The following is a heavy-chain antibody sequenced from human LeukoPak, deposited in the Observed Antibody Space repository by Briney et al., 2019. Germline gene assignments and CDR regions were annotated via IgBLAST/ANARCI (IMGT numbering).Heavy chain of an antibody. CDR3: ARDKAGPDY. CDR2: INVGKGNT. Sequence: ASVKVSCKASGYTFTNYDMHWVRQAPGQGLEWMGWINVGKGNTKYSEKFQGRVTMTRDTSASTVYMELSSLRSEDTAIYYCARDKAGPDYWGQGTLVTVSS. V-gene: IGHV1-3*01. CDR1: GYTFTNYD. J-gene: IGHJ4*02. D-gene: IGHD6-19*01.